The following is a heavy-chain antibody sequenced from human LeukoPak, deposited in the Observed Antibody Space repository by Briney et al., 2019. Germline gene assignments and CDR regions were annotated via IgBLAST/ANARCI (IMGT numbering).Heavy chain of an antibody. D-gene: IGHD3-10*01. CDR3: AKAYYYGSGSYFDY. J-gene: IGHJ4*02. V-gene: IGHV3-30*18. Sequence: GRSLRLSCAASGFTFSSYGVHWVRQAPGKGLEWVAVISYDGSNKYYADSVKGRFTISRDNSKNTLYLQMNSLRAEDTAVYYCAKAYYYGSGSYFDYWGQGTLVTVSS. CDR1: GFTFSSYG. CDR2: ISYDGSNK.